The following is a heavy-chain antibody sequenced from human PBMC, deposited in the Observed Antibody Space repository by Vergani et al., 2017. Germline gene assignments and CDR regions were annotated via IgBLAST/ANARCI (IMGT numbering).Heavy chain of an antibody. Sequence: EVQLVESGGGLVLPGRSLRLSCVASGFTSAGYAMHWVRQAPGKGLEWVSGISWNSNSIGYADSVKGRFTISRDNAKNSLYLQMNSLRAEDTALYYCAKGLGTSSGGGWFDPWGQGTLVTVSS. D-gene: IGHD6-6*01. CDR3: AKGLGTSSGGGWFDP. CDR1: GFTSAGYA. J-gene: IGHJ5*02. CDR2: ISWNSNSI. V-gene: IGHV3-9*02.